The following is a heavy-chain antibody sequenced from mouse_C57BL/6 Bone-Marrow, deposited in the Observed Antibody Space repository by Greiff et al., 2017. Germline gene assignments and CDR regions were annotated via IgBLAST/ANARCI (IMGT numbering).Heavy chain of an antibody. CDR3: TTAGDYYGSSSYFDY. D-gene: IGHD1-1*01. V-gene: IGHV14-4*01. Sequence: EVQLQQSGAELVRPGASVKLSCTASGFNIKDDYMHWVKQRPEQGLEWIGWIDPENGDTEYASQFQGKATITADTSSNTAYLQLSSLTSEDTAVYYCTTAGDYYGSSSYFDYWGQGTTLTVSS. J-gene: IGHJ2*01. CDR2: IDPENGDT. CDR1: GFNIKDDY.